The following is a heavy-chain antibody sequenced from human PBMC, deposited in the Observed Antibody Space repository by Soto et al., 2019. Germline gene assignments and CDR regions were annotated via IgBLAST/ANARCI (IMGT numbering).Heavy chain of an antibody. CDR1: GYTFTGYY. CDR2: INPNSGGT. CDR3: AREPTETTLAYYYYGMDV. D-gene: IGHD1-7*01. J-gene: IGHJ6*02. V-gene: IGHV1-2*04. Sequence: ASVKVSCKASGYTFTGYYMHWVRQAPGQGLEWMGWINPNSGGTNYAQKFQGWVTMTRDTSISTAYMELSRLRSDDTAVYYCAREPTETTLAYYYYGMDVWGQGTTVTVSS.